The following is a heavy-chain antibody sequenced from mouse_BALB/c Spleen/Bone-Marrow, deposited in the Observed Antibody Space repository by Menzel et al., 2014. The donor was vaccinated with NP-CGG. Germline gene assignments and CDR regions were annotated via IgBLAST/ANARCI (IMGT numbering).Heavy chain of an antibody. CDR3: ARWDYGNLDFLMGY. J-gene: IGHJ4*01. CDR2: IIPYNGGT. CDR1: GYIFTDYV. V-gene: IGHV1-14*01. Sequence: VQLQQSGPELVKPGASVKMSCKASGYIFTDYVMNWVKQRPGQGLEWIGYIIPYNGGTKYNEKFKGKATLTSDKSSNTAYTELSSLTSEDSSVYYCARWDYGNLDFLMGYWGQGTSVTVSS. D-gene: IGHD2-1*01.